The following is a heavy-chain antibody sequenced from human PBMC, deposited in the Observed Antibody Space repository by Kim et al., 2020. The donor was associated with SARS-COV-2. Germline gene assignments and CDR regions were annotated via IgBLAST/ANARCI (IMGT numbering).Heavy chain of an antibody. CDR3: ARGLDIVVVIVATPDFDY. D-gene: IGHD2-15*01. CDR2: ISSSSGTI. Sequence: GGSLRLSCAASGFTFSSYSMNWVRQAPGKGLEWVSYISSSSGTIYYADSVKGRFTISRDNAKNSLYLQMNSLRAEDTAVYYCARGLDIVVVIVATPDFDYWGQGTLVTVSS. V-gene: IGHV3-48*04. CDR1: GFTFSSYS. J-gene: IGHJ4*02.